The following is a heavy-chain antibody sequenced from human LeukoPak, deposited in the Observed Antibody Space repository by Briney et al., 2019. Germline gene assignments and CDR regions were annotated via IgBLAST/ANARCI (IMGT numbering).Heavy chain of an antibody. CDR3: ARAGSGWYDFDY. J-gene: IGHJ4*01. CDR1: GFTFSSYD. CDR2: IGTAGDT. V-gene: IGHV3-13*01. Sequence: GGSLRLSCAASGFTFSSYDMHWVRQATGKGLEWVSAIGTAGDTYYPGSVKGRFTISRENAKNSLYLQMNSLRAGDTAVYYCARAGSGWYDFDYWGHGTLVTVSS. D-gene: IGHD6-19*01.